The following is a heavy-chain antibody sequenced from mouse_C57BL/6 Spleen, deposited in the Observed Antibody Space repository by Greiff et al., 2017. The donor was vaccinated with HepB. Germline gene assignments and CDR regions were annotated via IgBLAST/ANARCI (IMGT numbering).Heavy chain of an antibody. CDR2: IYPGSGST. V-gene: IGHV1-55*01. CDR1: GYTFTSYW. D-gene: IGHD2-3*01. CDR3: AENYDGYLGYFDY. Sequence: QVQLQQPGAELVKPGASVKMSCKASGYTFTSYWITWVKQRPGQGLEWIGDIYPGSGSTNYNEKFKSKATLTVDTSSSTAYMQLSSLTSEDSAVYYCAENYDGYLGYFDYWGQGTTLTVS. J-gene: IGHJ2*01.